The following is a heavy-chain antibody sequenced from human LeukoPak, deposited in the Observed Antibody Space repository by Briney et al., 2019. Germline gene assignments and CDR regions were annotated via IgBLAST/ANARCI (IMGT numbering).Heavy chain of an antibody. J-gene: IGHJ4*02. CDR1: GFTFSSYG. Sequence: GRSLRLSCAASGFTFSSYGMHWVRQAPGKGLEWVAVISYDGSNKYYADSVKGRFTISRDNSKNTLYLQMNSLRAEDTAVYYCAKDRWEYQPLGVWFDYWGQGTLVTVSS. CDR2: ISYDGSNK. CDR3: AKDRWEYQPLGVWFDY. V-gene: IGHV3-30*18. D-gene: IGHD2-2*01.